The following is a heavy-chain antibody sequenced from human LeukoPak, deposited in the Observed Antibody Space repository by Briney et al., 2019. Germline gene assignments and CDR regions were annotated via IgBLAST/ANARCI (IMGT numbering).Heavy chain of an antibody. CDR2: IRSKAYGATT. J-gene: IGHJ4*02. CDR3: TREYYYHSSGFDY. Sequence: PGGSLRLSCTASGFTFGDYAMSWFRQAPGKGLQWVGYIRSKAYGATTEYAASVKGRFTISRDDSKSIAYLQMTSLKTEDTAVYYCTREYYYHSSGFDYWGQGTLVTVSS. D-gene: IGHD3-22*01. V-gene: IGHV3-49*03. CDR1: GFTFGDYA.